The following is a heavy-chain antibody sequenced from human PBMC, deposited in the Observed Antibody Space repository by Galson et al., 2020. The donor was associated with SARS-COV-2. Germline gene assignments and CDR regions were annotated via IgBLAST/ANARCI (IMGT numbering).Heavy chain of an antibody. V-gene: IGHV3-15*01. J-gene: IGHJ5*02. CDR1: GFTFINAW. CDR3: TTGGPFLCGGDCSVSP. Sequence: GGSLRLSCAASGFTFINAWMSWVRQAPGKGLEWIGRIKSNSDGGTTDYAAHVRGRFSISRDDSKNTLYLQMNSLQTEDTAVYYCTTGGPFLCGGDCSVSPWGQGTVVIVSS. CDR2: IKSNSDGGTT. D-gene: IGHD2-21*01.